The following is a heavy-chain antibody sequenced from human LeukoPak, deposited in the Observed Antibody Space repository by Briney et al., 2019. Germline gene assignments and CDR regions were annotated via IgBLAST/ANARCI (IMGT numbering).Heavy chain of an antibody. J-gene: IGHJ4*02. Sequence: TGGSLRLSCEASGFTFSSFWMSWVRQVPGKGLEWVANIKTDGSETHHVDSVRGRFTISRDNAKNSLYLQVNSLRVEDAGVYYCATNGHSHPNWGQGTLVSVSS. V-gene: IGHV3-7*01. CDR1: GFTFSSFW. CDR2: IKTDGSET. CDR3: ATNGHSHPN. D-gene: IGHD2-8*01.